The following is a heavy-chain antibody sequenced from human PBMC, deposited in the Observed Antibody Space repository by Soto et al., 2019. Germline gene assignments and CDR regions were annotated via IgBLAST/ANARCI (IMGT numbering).Heavy chain of an antibody. CDR3: ARDLATGGGSAGFDY. J-gene: IGHJ4*02. D-gene: IGHD1-26*01. CDR1: GYNFTGYY. Sequence: ASVKVSWKAAGYNFTGYYMCWERQSTRQGLEWMGWINPKSGGTMYPQKFQGRVTMTWDTSISTAYMALTRLISDDTAVYYCARDLATGGGSAGFDYWGQGTLVTGSS. CDR2: INPKSGGT. V-gene: IGHV1-2*02.